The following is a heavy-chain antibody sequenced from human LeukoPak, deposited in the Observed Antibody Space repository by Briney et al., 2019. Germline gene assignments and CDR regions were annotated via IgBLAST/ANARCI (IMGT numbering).Heavy chain of an antibody. J-gene: IGHJ4*02. Sequence: PGGSLRLSCAASGFTFDDYGMSWVRQAPGKGLEWVSGINWNGGSTGYADSVKGRFTISRDNAKNSLYLQMDSLRAEDTAVYYCARAGYTYNTLYYWGQGTLVTVSS. CDR2: INWNGGST. V-gene: IGHV3-20*04. CDR1: GFTFDDYG. D-gene: IGHD3-3*01. CDR3: ARAGYTYNTLYY.